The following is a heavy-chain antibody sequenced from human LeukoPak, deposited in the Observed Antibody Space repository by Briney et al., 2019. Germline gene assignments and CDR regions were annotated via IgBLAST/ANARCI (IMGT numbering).Heavy chain of an antibody. CDR2: IYCSGST. CDR3: ARLSGYDFWSGGGFFDY. Sequence: PSETLSLTCSVSGASISRGSYNWGWMRQPPEKGLEGIGIIYCSGSTYYNPSLKSRLTMFVDTSKNQFSLKLSAVTAADTAVYYCARLSGYDFWSGGGFFDYWGQGILVTVSS. D-gene: IGHD3-3*01. V-gene: IGHV4-39*01. CDR1: GASISRGSYN. J-gene: IGHJ4*02.